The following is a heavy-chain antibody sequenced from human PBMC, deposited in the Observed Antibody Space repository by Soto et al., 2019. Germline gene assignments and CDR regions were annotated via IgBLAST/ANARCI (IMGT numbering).Heavy chain of an antibody. CDR1: GITFSNYA. CDR3: AKDPDRYDYVWGTYRYIDH. D-gene: IGHD3-16*02. CDR2: ISTSGGRP. Sequence: EVQLLESGGGLVQPGGSLRLSCTASGITFSNYAMSWVRQAPRKGPEWVSSISTSGGRPYYADSGKGRFTISRDNSKHTLYLQMNSLRVEDTAVYYCAKDPDRYDYVWGTYRYIDHWGQGTLVTVSS. V-gene: IGHV3-23*01. J-gene: IGHJ4*02.